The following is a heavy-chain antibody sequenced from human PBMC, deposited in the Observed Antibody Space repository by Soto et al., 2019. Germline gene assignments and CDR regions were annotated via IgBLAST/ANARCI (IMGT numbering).Heavy chain of an antibody. Sequence: GGSLRLSCVASKFTFSSYAMSWVRQAPGKGLEWVSGISISGGSTYYADSVKGRFTMSRDNSKNMLYLQMNSLRAEDTAVYYCAKDLRGSGGFVHYYYSYDMDVWGQGTTVTLSS. CDR2: ISISGGST. CDR3: AKDLRGSGGFVHYYYSYDMDV. D-gene: IGHD3-10*01. J-gene: IGHJ6*02. V-gene: IGHV3-23*01. CDR1: KFTFSSYA.